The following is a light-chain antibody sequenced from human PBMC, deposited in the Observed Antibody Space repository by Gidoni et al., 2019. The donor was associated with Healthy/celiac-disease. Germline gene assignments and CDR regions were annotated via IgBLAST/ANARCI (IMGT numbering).Light chain of an antibody. CDR3: QQRSNWPRT. CDR1: QSVSSY. CDR2: DAS. Sequence: ERALTQSPATRSWSPGERATLSCRASQSVSSYLAWYQQKPGQAPRLLIYDASSWATGIPARFSGSGSGTDFTLTISSLEPEAFALYYCQQRSNWPRTFGQGTKLEIK. V-gene: IGKV3-11*01. J-gene: IGKJ2*02.